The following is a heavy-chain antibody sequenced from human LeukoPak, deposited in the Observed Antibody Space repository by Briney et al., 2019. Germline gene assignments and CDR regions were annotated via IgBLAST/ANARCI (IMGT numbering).Heavy chain of an antibody. CDR2: IYTSGST. CDR1: GGSISSYY. J-gene: IGHJ3*02. D-gene: IGHD5-18*01. Sequence: SETLSLTCTVSGGSISSYYWSWIRQPAGKGLEWIGRIYTSGSTNYNPSLKSRVTMSVDTPKNQFSLKLSSVTAADTAVYYCARDRVEYSYGYDAFDIWGQGTMVTVSS. CDR3: ARDRVEYSYGYDAFDI. V-gene: IGHV4-4*07.